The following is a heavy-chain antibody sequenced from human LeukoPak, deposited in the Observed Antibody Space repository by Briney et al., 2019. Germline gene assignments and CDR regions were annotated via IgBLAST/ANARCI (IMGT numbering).Heavy chain of an antibody. CDR2: ISAYNGNT. Sequence: GASVKVSCKASGYTFTSYGISWVRQAPGQGLEWMGWISAYNGNTNYAQKLQGRVTMTTDTSTSTAYMELRSLRSDDTAVYYCARDSRYFDWLLGNFDHWGQGTLVTVSS. V-gene: IGHV1-18*01. CDR3: ARDSRYFDWLLGNFDH. J-gene: IGHJ4*02. D-gene: IGHD3-9*01. CDR1: GYTFTSYG.